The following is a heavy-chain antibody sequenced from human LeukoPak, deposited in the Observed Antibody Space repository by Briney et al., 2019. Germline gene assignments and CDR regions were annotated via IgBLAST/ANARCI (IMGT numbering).Heavy chain of an antibody. CDR1: GFTFRNFG. D-gene: IGHD3-3*01. Sequence: PGGSLRLSCAASGFTFRNFGMHWVRQAPGKGLEWVAVIWYDGSEKYYADSVKGRFTISRDNSKNMLYLQTNSLRAEGTAVYYCVRDRNALQFLDYWGQGTVVTVSS. J-gene: IGHJ4*02. CDR2: IWYDGSEK. CDR3: VRDRNALQFLDY. V-gene: IGHV3-33*01.